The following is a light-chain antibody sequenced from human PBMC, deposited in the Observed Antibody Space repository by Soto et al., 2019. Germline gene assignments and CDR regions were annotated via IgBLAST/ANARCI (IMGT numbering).Light chain of an antibody. Sequence: QSALTQPRSVSGSLGQSVTISCTGTSSDVGTYNYVSWYQQHPGKAPKVMIYDVSERPSGVPDRFSGSKSGNTASLTISGLPAEDEADYYCCSYAGSPTYVLGTGIKLTVL. CDR2: DVS. V-gene: IGLV2-11*01. CDR1: SSDVGTYNY. J-gene: IGLJ1*01. CDR3: CSYAGSPTYV.